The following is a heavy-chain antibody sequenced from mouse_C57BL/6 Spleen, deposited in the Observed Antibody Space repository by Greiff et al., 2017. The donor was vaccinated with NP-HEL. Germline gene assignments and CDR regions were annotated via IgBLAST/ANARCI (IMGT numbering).Heavy chain of an antibody. Sequence: EVHLVESGGGLVKPGGSLKLSCAASGFTFSDYGMHWVRQAPEKWLEWVAYISSGSSTIYYAATVQGRFTISRDNAKNTLFMQMTSLRSEDTAMYYCARGPLDYWGQGTTLTVSS. V-gene: IGHV5-17*01. J-gene: IGHJ2*01. CDR2: ISSGSSTI. CDR3: ARGPLDY. CDR1: GFTFSDYG.